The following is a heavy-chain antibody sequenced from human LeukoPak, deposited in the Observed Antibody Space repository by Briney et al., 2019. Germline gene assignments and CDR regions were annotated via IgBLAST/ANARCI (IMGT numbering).Heavy chain of an antibody. Sequence: SETLSLTCAVYGGSFSGYYWSWIRQPPGKGLEWIGEINHSGSTNYNPSLKSRVTISVDTSKNQFSLKLSSVTAADTAVYYCARVQPDLEWQQAYYFDYWGQGTLVTVSS. CDR1: GGSFSGYY. V-gene: IGHV4-34*01. CDR3: ARVQPDLEWQQAYYFDY. CDR2: INHSGST. J-gene: IGHJ4*02. D-gene: IGHD3-3*01.